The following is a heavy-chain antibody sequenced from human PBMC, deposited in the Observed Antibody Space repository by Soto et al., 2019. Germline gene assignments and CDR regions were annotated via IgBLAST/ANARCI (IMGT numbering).Heavy chain of an antibody. Sequence: ASVKVSCKVSGYTLTELSMHWVRQAPGKGLEWMGGFDPEDGETIYAQKFQGRVTMTEDTSTDTAYMELSSLRSEDTAVYYCEKGIYSRELLDYWGQGNLVTVS. D-gene: IGHD1-26*01. J-gene: IGHJ4*02. CDR2: FDPEDGET. CDR1: GYTLTELS. CDR3: EKGIYSRELLDY. V-gene: IGHV1-24*01.